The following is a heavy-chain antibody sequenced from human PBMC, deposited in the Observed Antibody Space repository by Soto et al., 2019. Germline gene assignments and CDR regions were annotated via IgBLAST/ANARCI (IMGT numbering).Heavy chain of an antibody. V-gene: IGHV4-30-4*01. CDR1: GGSFSGYC. J-gene: IGHJ6*02. Sequence: SETLSLTCAVYGGSFSGYCWSWIRQPPGKGLEWIGYIYYSGSTYYNPSLKSRVTISVDTSKNQFSLKLSSVTAADTAVYYCAREVVILPFYYYYGMDVWGQGTTVTVSS. CDR3: AREVVILPFYYYYGMDV. CDR2: IYYSGST. D-gene: IGHD3-22*01.